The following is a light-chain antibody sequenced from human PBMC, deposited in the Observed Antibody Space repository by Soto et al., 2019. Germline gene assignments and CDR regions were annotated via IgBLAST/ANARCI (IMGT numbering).Light chain of an antibody. V-gene: IGKV3-20*01. Sequence: EIEMTQSPATLSVSPGERASLSCRASQSMRINLAWYQQKPGQAPRLLIYDASNRATGIPDRFSGSGSGTDFTLTISRLEPEDFAVYYCQQYGSSGTFGQGTKVEIK. CDR2: DAS. J-gene: IGKJ1*01. CDR1: QSMRIN. CDR3: QQYGSSGT.